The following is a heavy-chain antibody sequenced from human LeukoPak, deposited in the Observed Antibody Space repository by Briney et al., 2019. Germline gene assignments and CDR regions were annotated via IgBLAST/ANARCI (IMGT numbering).Heavy chain of an antibody. CDR2: INPDSGGT. CDR1: GYTFTAYY. D-gene: IGHD3-22*01. V-gene: IGHV1-2*02. J-gene: IGHJ3*02. Sequence: APVTVSCKTSGYTFTAYYLHWVRQAPGQGPEWMGWINPDSGGTNYAQRFQGRVTMTRDTSINTAYMELSRLRSDDTAVYYCARDLDYNESSDYDAFDIWGQGTMVTVSS. CDR3: ARDLDYNESSDYDAFDI.